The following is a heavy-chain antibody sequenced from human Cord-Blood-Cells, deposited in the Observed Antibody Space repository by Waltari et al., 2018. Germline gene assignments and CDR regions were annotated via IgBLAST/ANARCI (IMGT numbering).Heavy chain of an antibody. CDR1: GYTFTSYG. V-gene: IGHV1-18*01. CDR2: ISAYNGNT. D-gene: IGHD5-12*01. CDR3: ARVDSGYDQDDDGMDV. J-gene: IGHJ6*02. Sequence: QVQLVQSGAEVKKPGASVKVSCKASGYTFTSYGISWVRQAPGQGLEWMGWISAYNGNTNYAQKLQGRVTMTTDTSTSTAYMELRSLRSDDTAVYYRARVDSGYDQDDDGMDVWGQGTTVTVSS.